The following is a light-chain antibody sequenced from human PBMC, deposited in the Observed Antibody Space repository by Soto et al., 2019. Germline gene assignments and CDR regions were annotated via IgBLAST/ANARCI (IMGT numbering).Light chain of an antibody. V-gene: IGKV1-33*01. Sequence: DIRLTQSPSSLSSSVGDRVTLTFQASQDISNHLSWYQQKAGKARQLLIYAASNLETGVPSRCGRRCCGTYFTLTIRRLPPEDAAYYYYQHYSTSRTFGQGTKVDIK. CDR3: YQHYSTSRT. CDR2: AAS. J-gene: IGKJ1*01. CDR1: QDISNH.